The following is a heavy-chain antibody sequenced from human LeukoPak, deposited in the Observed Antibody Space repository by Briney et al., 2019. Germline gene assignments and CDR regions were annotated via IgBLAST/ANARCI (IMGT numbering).Heavy chain of an antibody. Sequence: GGSLRLSCAASGFTFGSYGMNWVRQAPGKGLEWVSGISASGGKTDYADSVRGRFTISRDNSKNTMYVQMKSLRAEDTAVYFCAKVDYSNSGARVKFDYWGQGILVTVSS. V-gene: IGHV3-23*01. J-gene: IGHJ4*02. D-gene: IGHD4-11*01. CDR2: ISASGGKT. CDR1: GFTFGSYG. CDR3: AKVDYSNSGARVKFDY.